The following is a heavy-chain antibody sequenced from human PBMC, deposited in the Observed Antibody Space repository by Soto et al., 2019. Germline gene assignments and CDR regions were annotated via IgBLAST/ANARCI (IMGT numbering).Heavy chain of an antibody. Sequence: SETLSLTCTVSGGSISSSSYYWGWIRQPPGKGLEWIGSIYYSGSTYYNPSLKSRVTISVDTSKNQFSLKLSSVTAADTAVYYCARVSSYGPYYYYGMDVWGQGTTVTVSS. CDR1: GGSISSSSYY. D-gene: IGHD5-18*01. J-gene: IGHJ6*02. CDR2: IYYSGST. V-gene: IGHV4-39*01. CDR3: ARVSSYGPYYYYGMDV.